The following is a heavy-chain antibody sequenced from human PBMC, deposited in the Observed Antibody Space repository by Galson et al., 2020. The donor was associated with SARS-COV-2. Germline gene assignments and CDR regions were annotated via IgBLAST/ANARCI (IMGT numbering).Heavy chain of an antibody. V-gene: IGHV3-23*01. CDR2: ISGSGGST. D-gene: IGHD6-13*01. CDR1: GFTFSSYA. J-gene: IGHJ6*03. CDR3: AKADSSSWYAPTDVYMDV. Sequence: GGSLRLSCAASGFTFSSYAMSWVRQAPGKGLEWVSAISGSGGSTYYADSVKGRFTISRDNSKNTLYLQMNSLRAEDTAVYYCAKADSSSWYAPTDVYMDVWGKGTTVTVSS.